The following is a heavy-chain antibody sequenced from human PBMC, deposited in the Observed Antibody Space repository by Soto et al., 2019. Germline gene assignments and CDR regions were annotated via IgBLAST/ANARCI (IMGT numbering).Heavy chain of an antibody. Sequence: ASVKVSCKASGYTFTSYAMHWVRQAPGQRLEWMGWINAGNGNTKYSQKFQGRVTITRDTSASTAYMELSSLRSEDTAVYYCARDTSSGWDYYYYYGMDVWGQGTTVTVSS. J-gene: IGHJ6*02. CDR2: INAGNGNT. D-gene: IGHD6-19*01. V-gene: IGHV1-3*01. CDR3: ARDTSSGWDYYYYYGMDV. CDR1: GYTFTSYA.